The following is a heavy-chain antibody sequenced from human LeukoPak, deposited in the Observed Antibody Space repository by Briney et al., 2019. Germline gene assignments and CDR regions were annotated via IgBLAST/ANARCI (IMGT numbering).Heavy chain of an antibody. J-gene: IGHJ3*02. V-gene: IGHV3-48*04. Sequence: GGSLRLSCAASGFTFSSYAMSWVRQAPGKGLEWVSYISSSGSTIYYADSVKGRFTISRDNAKNSLYLQMNSLRAEDTAVYYCAREGGFDAFDIWGQGTMVTVSS. CDR3: AREGGFDAFDI. D-gene: IGHD5-12*01. CDR2: ISSSGSTI. CDR1: GFTFSSYA.